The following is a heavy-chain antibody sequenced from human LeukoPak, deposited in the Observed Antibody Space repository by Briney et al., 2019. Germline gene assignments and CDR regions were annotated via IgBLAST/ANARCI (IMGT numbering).Heavy chain of an antibody. CDR3: AKGGGQWPYNWFDP. Sequence: GGSLRLSRAASGFTFSSYAMSWVRQAPGKGLEWVSAISGSGGSTYYADSVKGRFTISRDNSKNTLYLQMNSLRAEDTAVYYCAKGGGQWPYNWFDPWGQGTLVTVSS. J-gene: IGHJ5*02. CDR1: GFTFSSYA. CDR2: ISGSGGST. D-gene: IGHD6-19*01. V-gene: IGHV3-23*01.